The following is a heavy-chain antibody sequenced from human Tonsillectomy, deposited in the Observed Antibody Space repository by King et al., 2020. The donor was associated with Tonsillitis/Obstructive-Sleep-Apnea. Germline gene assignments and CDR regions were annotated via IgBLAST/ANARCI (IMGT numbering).Heavy chain of an antibody. J-gene: IGHJ4*02. Sequence: TLKESGPTLVKPPQTLTLTCTFSGFSLSTAGVGVGWIRQPPGEALEWLALIYWDDDKRYSPSLKSRLTITKDTSKNQVVLTMINMDPVDTATYYCAHTMTTIADFDYWGQGTLVTVSS. CDR2: IYWDDDK. CDR3: AHTMTTIADFDY. CDR1: GFSLSTAGVG. D-gene: IGHD5-24*01. V-gene: IGHV2-5*02.